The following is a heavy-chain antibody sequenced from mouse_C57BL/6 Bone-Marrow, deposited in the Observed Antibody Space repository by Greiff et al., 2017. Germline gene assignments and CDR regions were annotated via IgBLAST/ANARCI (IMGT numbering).Heavy chain of an antibody. V-gene: IGHV5-4*01. Sequence: EVQVVESGGGLVKPGGSLKLSCAASGFTFSSYAMSWVRQTPEKRLEWVATISDGGSYTYYPDNVKGRFTISRDNAKNNLYLQMSHLKSEDTAMYYVARDEGLRPWFAYWGQGTLVTVSA. J-gene: IGHJ3*01. CDR3: ARDEGLRPWFAY. CDR2: ISDGGSYT. D-gene: IGHD2-4*01. CDR1: GFTFSSYA.